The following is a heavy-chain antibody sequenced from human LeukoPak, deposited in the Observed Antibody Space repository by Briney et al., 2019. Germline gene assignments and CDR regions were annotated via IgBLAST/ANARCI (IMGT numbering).Heavy chain of an antibody. V-gene: IGHV4-39*07. CDR3: ARGVGYSSGWYGAADFDY. CDR2: IYYSGST. Sequence: PSETLSLTCTVSGGSISSSSYYWGWIRQPPGKGLEWIGSIYYSGSTYYNPSLKSRVTISVDTSKNQFSLKLSSVTAADTAVYYCARGVGYSSGWYGAADFDYWGQGTLVTVSS. CDR1: GGSISSSSYY. D-gene: IGHD6-19*01. J-gene: IGHJ4*02.